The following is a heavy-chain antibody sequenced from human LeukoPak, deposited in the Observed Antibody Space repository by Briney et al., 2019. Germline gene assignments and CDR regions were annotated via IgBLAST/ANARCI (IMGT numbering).Heavy chain of an antibody. CDR2: ISGYNGNT. CDR3: ARDMVGWLQLRGWFDP. CDR1: GYTFTNYG. J-gene: IGHJ5*02. Sequence: GASVKVSCKASGYTFTNYGISWVRQAPGQGLEWMGWISGYNGNTNYAQKLQGRVTMTTDTSTSTAYMELRSLRSDDTAVYYCARDMVGWLQLRGWFDPWGQGTLVTVSS. D-gene: IGHD5-24*01. V-gene: IGHV1-18*01.